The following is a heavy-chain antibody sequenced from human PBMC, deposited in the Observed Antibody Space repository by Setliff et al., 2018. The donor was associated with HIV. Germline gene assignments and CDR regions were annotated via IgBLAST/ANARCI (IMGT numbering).Heavy chain of an antibody. CDR3: AICGGDCYSLDY. D-gene: IGHD2-21*02. CDR2: THISGIT. Sequence: SETLSLTCSVSGGSISGNAWSWIRQPPGKGLEWIGYTHISGITNYNPSLKSRLTISVDTSKTQFSLKLSSVAAADTAVYYCAICGGDCYSLDYWGQGTLVTVSS. J-gene: IGHJ4*02. CDR1: GGSISGNA. V-gene: IGHV4-4*08.